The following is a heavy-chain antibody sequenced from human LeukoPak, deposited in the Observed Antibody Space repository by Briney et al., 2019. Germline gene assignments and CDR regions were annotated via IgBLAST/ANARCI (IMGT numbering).Heavy chain of an antibody. D-gene: IGHD2-15*01. J-gene: IGHJ6*03. CDR3: ARDRCSGGSCYSRAGGYYYMDV. V-gene: IGHV1-2*02. CDR2: INPNSGGT. CDR1: GYTFTGYY. Sequence: GASVKVSCKASGYTFTGYYMHWVRQAPGQGLEWMGWINPNSGGTNYAQKFQGRVTMTRDTSISTAYMELSRLRSDDTAVYYCARDRCSGGSCYSRAGGYYYMDVWGKGTTVTVSS.